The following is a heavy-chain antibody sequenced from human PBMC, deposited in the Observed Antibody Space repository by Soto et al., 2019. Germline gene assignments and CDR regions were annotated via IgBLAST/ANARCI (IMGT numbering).Heavy chain of an antibody. J-gene: IGHJ4*02. CDR2: IDGSGTTK. Sequence: EVQLLESGGGLVQPGGSLRLSCGVSGFTFNDFEMNWVRQAPGKGLEWLAYIDGSGTTKKYADSVRGRFTISRDNPNNSLFLQMSSLSAADTAMYYCARGFGRFNDWGQGTLVSVSS. V-gene: IGHV3-48*03. CDR3: ARGFGRFND. D-gene: IGHD3-10*01. CDR1: GFTFNDFE.